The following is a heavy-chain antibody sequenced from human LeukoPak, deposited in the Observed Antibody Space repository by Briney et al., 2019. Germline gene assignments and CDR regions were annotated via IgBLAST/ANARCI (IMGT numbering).Heavy chain of an antibody. CDR1: GFTFTGYY. V-gene: IGHV1-2*02. J-gene: IGHJ4*02. Sequence: GASVKVSCKASGFTFTGYYIHWVRQAPGQGLEWMGYISPHSTHRSSAQQFEGRVTMTRDTSMSTAYMELSGLRSDDTAVYYCVREGEDLLSKDFDYWGQGTLVTVSS. D-gene: IGHD2-15*01. CDR3: VREGEDLLSKDFDY. CDR2: ISPHSTHR.